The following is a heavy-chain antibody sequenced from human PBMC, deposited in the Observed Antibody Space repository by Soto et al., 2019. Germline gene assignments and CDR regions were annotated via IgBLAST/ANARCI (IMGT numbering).Heavy chain of an antibody. CDR2: IGESGTPT. Sequence: EVQLLESGGGLVQPGGSLRLSCAASGFTFSSYAMKWVRQAPGKGLEWVSLIGESGTPTYYADSVKGRLTISRDNCGNTLFLEMYSLRAEDTAVYYCARYIPGVRYYGMDVWGQGTTVTVSS. CDR1: GFTFSSYA. J-gene: IGHJ6*02. CDR3: ARYIPGVRYYGMDV. V-gene: IGHV3-23*01. D-gene: IGHD2-2*01.